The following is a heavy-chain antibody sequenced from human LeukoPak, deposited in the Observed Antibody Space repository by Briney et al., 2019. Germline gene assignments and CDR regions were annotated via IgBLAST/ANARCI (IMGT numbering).Heavy chain of an antibody. J-gene: IGHJ5*02. CDR1: GYTFTGYG. CDR3: ARSRPSGSYYVDWFDP. D-gene: IGHD1-26*01. CDR2: ISAYNGNT. V-gene: IGHV1-18*01. Sequence: ASVKVSCKASGYTFTGYGISWVRQAPGQGLEWMGWISAYNGNTNYAQKLQGRVTMTTDTSTSTAYMELRSLRSDDTAVYYCARSRPSGSYYVDWFDPWGQGTLVTVSS.